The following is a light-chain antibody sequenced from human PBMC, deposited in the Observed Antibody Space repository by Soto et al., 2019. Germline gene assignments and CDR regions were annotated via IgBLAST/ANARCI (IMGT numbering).Light chain of an antibody. V-gene: IGKV3-15*01. Sequence: EIVLPQSPATLSVSPGERVALSCRASQSVRSKLAWYQQKPGQAPRVLINDASTRATGIPARFSGSGSGTEFTLTISSLESEDFGLYYCQQYNDWPLTFGQGTKLEIK. CDR2: DAS. CDR1: QSVRSK. CDR3: QQYNDWPLT. J-gene: IGKJ2*01.